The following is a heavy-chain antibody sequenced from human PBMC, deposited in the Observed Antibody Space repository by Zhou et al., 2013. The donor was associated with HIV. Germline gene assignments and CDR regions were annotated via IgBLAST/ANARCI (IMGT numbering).Heavy chain of an antibody. J-gene: IGHJ5*02. CDR1: GESFSGYY. CDR3: ARAPSVVVDATWGNWFDP. V-gene: IGHV4-34*01. CDR2: IYHSGNT. D-gene: IGHD2-8*02. Sequence: QVQLQQWGAGLLKPSETLSLTCAVYGESFSGYYWGWIRQPPGKGPEWIATIYHSGNTYYNPSLKSRVTISVDTSKNQFSLRLSSVTAADAAVYYCARAPSVVVDATWGNWFDPWGQGILVTVSS.